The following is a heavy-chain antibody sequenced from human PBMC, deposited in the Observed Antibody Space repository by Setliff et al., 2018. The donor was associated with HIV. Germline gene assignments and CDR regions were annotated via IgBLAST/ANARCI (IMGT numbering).Heavy chain of an antibody. D-gene: IGHD3-3*01. CDR2: IIPIFGTA. J-gene: IGHJ6*03. V-gene: IGHV1-69*13. CDR1: GGTFSGYA. Sequence: GASVKVSCKASGGTFSGYAISWVRQAPGQGLELMGGIIPIFGTANYAQKFQGRVTITADESTSTAYMELSSLRSEDTAVYYCARGEKRFLEWLPLDYYYYYYYMDVWGKGITVTVSS. CDR3: ARGEKRFLEWLPLDYYYYYYYMDV.